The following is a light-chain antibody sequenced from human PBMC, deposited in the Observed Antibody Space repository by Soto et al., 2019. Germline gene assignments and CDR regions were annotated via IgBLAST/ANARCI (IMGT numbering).Light chain of an antibody. Sequence: EIVLTQSPGTLSLSPGERATLSCRASQSVSNNYLAWYQQKPGQAPWLLIYGASNRAGGIPDRFSGSGSGTDFTLTISRLEPEDFAVYYCQQYGSSPRTFGQGTKVDIK. CDR1: QSVSNNY. V-gene: IGKV3-20*01. CDR3: QQYGSSPRT. J-gene: IGKJ1*01. CDR2: GAS.